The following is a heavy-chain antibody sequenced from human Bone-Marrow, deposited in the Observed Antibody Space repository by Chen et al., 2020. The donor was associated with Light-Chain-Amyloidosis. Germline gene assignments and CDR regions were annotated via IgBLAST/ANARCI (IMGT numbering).Heavy chain of an antibody. D-gene: IGHD3-10*01. CDR2: IYYSGST. Sequence: QLQLQESGPGLVKPSETLSLTCAVSCGSIRSSSYSWGWIRQPPGKGLEWIGSIYYSGSTNYNPSLKSRVTISVDTSKNQFSLKLSSVTAADTAVYYCERASYGSGSYYTPFDYWGQGTLVTVSS. V-gene: IGHV4-39*01. J-gene: IGHJ4*02. CDR3: ERASYGSGSYYTPFDY. CDR1: CGSIRSSSYS.